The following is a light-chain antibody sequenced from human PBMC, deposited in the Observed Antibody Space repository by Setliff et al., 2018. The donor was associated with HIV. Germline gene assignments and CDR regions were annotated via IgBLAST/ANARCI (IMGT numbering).Light chain of an antibody. CDR1: SSDIGGYNS. V-gene: IGLV2-14*03. CDR3: SSYTSTNTGV. Sequence: QSALTQPASVSGSPGQSITISCTGTSSDIGGYNSVSWYQQHPGEAPKLVIYDVTNRPSGVSNRFSGSKSGNTASLTISGLQAEDEADYYCSSYTSTNTGVFGTGTKVTVL. J-gene: IGLJ1*01. CDR2: DVT.